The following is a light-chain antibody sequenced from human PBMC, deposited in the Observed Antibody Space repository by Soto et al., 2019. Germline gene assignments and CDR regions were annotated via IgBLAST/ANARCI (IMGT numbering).Light chain of an antibody. CDR1: QSVSSS. V-gene: IGKV3-11*01. CDR2: DAS. Sequence: EIVLTQSPATLSLSPGETATLSCRASQSVSSSLAWYQQKPGQTPRLLIYDASNRATGIPARFSGSGSGTDLTRNVSSLKPEDFAVYYCQQRSSWPLTFGGGTKVEIK. J-gene: IGKJ4*01. CDR3: QQRSSWPLT.